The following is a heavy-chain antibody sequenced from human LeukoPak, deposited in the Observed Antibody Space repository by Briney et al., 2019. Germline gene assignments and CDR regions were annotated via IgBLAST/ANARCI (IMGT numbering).Heavy chain of an antibody. CDR3: ATQQQLEGLFDY. D-gene: IGHD6-13*01. V-gene: IGHV3-15*01. CDR2: IKTKADGGTT. J-gene: IGHJ4*02. Sequence: GGSLRLSCAASGFTFSDAWMSWVRQAPGKGLEWVGRIKTKADGGTTDYAAPVKGRFTISREDSKNMLYLQMNSLKTEDTAVYYCATQQQLEGLFDYWGQGTLVTVSS. CDR1: GFTFSDAW.